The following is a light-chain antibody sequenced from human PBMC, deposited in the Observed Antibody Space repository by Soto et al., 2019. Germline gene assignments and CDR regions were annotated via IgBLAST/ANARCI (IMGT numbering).Light chain of an antibody. Sequence: DIQLTQSPSTLSPGGGDSVTITCRASQKIRNLLAWYQQKPGRAPKPLIFDASTLRTGVPSRFSGSGSGSEFNFTITGLQPDDFATYFCQQYYTYATFGHGTRLEIK. J-gene: IGKJ5*01. CDR3: QQYYTYAT. CDR2: DAS. CDR1: QKIRNL. V-gene: IGKV1-5*01.